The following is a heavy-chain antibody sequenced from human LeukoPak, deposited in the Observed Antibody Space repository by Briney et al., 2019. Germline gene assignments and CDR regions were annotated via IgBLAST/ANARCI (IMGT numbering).Heavy chain of an antibody. J-gene: IGHJ4*02. CDR3: ARGGDYGDLRYFDY. CDR2: IYYRGST. D-gene: IGHD4-17*01. CDR1: GGSVNNYY. Sequence: SETLSLTCTVSGGSVNNYYWSWIRQPPGKGLEWIGYIYYRGSTNYNPSLKSRVTFSVDTSKNQFSLKLNSVTAADTAVYYCARGGDYGDLRYFDYWGQGTLVTVSS. V-gene: IGHV4-59*02.